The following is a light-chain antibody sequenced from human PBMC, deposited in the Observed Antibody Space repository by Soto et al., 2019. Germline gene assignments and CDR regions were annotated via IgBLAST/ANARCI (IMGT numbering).Light chain of an antibody. CDR2: DAS. CDR1: QSFSSC. J-gene: IGKJ4*01. Sequence: DIQMTHSPSTLSASVGDRVTITCRASQSFSSCLAWYQQNPGKAPKILIYDASSLESVVPSRFNCSGSGTAFTLSSSSLQPDDFATYYCQQYNSYFTFGGGTKVEIK. V-gene: IGKV1-5*01. CDR3: QQYNSYFT.